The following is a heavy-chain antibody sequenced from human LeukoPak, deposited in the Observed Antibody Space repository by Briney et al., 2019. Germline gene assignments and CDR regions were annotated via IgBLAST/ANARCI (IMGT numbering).Heavy chain of an antibody. Sequence: PGGSLRLSCAASGFTFSSHDMHWVRQGPGKGLEWVSVIWYDGSHKDYADSVKGRFTTSRDNSRNTVYLQMNSLRDEDTAVYYCASGSWYGSGSWGYWGRGTLVTVSP. D-gene: IGHD3-10*01. CDR3: ASGSWYGSGSWGY. J-gene: IGHJ4*02. CDR1: GFTFSSHD. V-gene: IGHV3-33*01. CDR2: IWYDGSHK.